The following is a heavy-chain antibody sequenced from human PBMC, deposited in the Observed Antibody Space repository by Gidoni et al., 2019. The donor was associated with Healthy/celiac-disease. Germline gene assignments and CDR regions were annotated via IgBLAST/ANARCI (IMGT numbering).Heavy chain of an antibody. J-gene: IGHJ4*02. CDR1: GGSFSGYY. D-gene: IGHD2-15*01. Sequence: QVQLQQWGAGLLKPSETLSLTCAVYGGSFSGYYWSWIRQPPGKGLEWIWEIKHSGSTNYNPSLKSRVTISVDTSKNQFSLKLSSVTAADTAVYYCARGESGRYCSGGSCYPLDYWGQGTLVTVSS. CDR2: IKHSGST. V-gene: IGHV4-34*01. CDR3: ARGESGRYCSGGSCYPLDY.